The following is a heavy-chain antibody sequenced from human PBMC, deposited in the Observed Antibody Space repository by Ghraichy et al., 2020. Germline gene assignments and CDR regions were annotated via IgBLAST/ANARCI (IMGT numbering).Heavy chain of an antibody. D-gene: IGHD1-26*01. J-gene: IGHJ3*02. V-gene: IGHV4-31*03. CDR3: AILKRELLAFDI. CDR2: IYYSGST. CDR1: GGSISSGGYY. Sequence: SETLSLTCTVSGGSISSGGYYWSWIRQHPGKGLEWIGYIYYSGSTYYNPSLKSRVTISVDTSKNQFSLKLSSVTAADTAVYYCAILKRELLAFDIWGQGTMVTVSS.